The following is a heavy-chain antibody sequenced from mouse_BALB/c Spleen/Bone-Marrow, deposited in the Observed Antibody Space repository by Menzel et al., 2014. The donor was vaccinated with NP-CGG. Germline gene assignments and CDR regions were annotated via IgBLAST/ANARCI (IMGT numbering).Heavy chain of an antibody. CDR2: INSNGGSN. CDR1: GFTFSSYG. J-gene: IGHJ4*01. D-gene: IGHD2-3*01. Sequence: EVKLGESGGGLAQPGGSLKLSCAASGFTFSSYGMSWVRQTPDKRLELVATINSNGGSNYYPDSVKGRFTISKDNAKKSLYLQMSSLKSEDTAMYYWGRDGYSVFYAMDYWVKEPQSPSPQ. CDR3: GRDGYSVFYAMDY. V-gene: IGHV5-6-3*01.